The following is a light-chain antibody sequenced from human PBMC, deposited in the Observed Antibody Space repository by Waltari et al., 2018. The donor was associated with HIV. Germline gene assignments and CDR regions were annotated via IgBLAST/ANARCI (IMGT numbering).Light chain of an antibody. CDR1: TSNIGKNY. J-gene: IGLJ2*01. V-gene: IGLV1-51*01. CDR3: GTWDNSLRASVL. Sequence: QSVLTQPPSVSAAPGQKVTISCSGSTSNIGKNYVSWYQQFTGSAPKLLIYDDNKRPSGIPDRFSGSKSGTSATLGITGLQTGDEADYYCGTWDNSLRASVLFGGGTTLTVL. CDR2: DDN.